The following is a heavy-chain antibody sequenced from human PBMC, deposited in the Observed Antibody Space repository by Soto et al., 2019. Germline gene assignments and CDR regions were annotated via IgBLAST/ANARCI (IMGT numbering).Heavy chain of an antibody. D-gene: IGHD2-15*01. Sequence: EVQLVESGGGLVQPGGSLRLSCAASGVTVIDNYMNWVRQAPGKGLEWVSVIYSGGSTSYADSVKGRFAISRDNSKNTLYLQMNSLRAEDTAVYYCARTSRPNCSGGTCYFDYWGQETLVTVSS. J-gene: IGHJ4*02. CDR3: ARTSRPNCSGGTCYFDY. V-gene: IGHV3-66*01. CDR1: GVTVIDNY. CDR2: IYSGGST.